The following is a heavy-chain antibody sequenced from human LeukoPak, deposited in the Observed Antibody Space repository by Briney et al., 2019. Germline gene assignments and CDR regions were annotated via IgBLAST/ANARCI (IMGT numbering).Heavy chain of an antibody. CDR3: AKDTSDRVLGRFDY. CDR2: ISSSGSTI. CDR1: GFTFSSYE. D-gene: IGHD3-10*01. V-gene: IGHV3-48*03. Sequence: PGGSLRLSCAASGFTFSSYEMNWVRQAPGKGLEWVSYISSSGSTIYYADSVKGRFTISRDNAKNSLYLQMNSLRAEDMALYYCAKDTSDRVLGRFDYWGQGTLVTVSS. J-gene: IGHJ4*02.